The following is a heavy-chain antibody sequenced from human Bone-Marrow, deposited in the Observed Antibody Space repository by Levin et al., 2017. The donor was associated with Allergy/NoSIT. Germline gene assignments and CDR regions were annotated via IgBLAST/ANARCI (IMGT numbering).Heavy chain of an antibody. CDR1: GYTFSDYY. J-gene: IGHJ4*02. CDR2: INPDTGGT. Sequence: AASVKVSCKASGYTFSDYYLHWVRQAPGQGLEWMAWINPDTGGTYYSQKFQGRVTATTDTSINTAHMELSGLRSDDTAIYYCARSFVAPLFESWGQGTLVTVSS. CDR3: ARSFVAPLFES. D-gene: IGHD2-21*01. V-gene: IGHV1-2*02.